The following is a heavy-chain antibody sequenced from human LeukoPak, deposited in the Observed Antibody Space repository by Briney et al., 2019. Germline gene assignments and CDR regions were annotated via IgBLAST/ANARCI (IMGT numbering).Heavy chain of an antibody. D-gene: IGHD1-1*01. J-gene: IGHJ3*02. CDR3: ARGLRMEDSDAFDI. CDR2: IIPILGIT. V-gene: IGHV1-69*04. Sequence: ASVKVSCKASGGTFSYYAISWVRQAPGQGLEWMGRIIPILGITNYAQKFQGRVTITADKSTSTAYMELSSLRSEDTAVYYCARGLRMEDSDAFDIWGQGTMVTVSS. CDR1: GGTFSYYA.